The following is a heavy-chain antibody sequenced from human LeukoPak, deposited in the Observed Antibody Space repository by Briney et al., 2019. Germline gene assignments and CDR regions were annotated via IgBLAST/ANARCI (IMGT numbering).Heavy chain of an antibody. CDR2: IYYSGST. CDR1: GGSISSYY. CDR3: ARDDYDILTGAWGWFDP. V-gene: IGHV4-59*01. J-gene: IGHJ5*02. D-gene: IGHD3-9*01. Sequence: SETLSLTCTVSGGSISSYYWNWIRQPPGKGLEWIGYIYYSGSTNYNPSLKSRVTISVDTSKNQFSLKLSSVTAADTAVYYCARDDYDILTGAWGWFDPWGQGTLVTVSS.